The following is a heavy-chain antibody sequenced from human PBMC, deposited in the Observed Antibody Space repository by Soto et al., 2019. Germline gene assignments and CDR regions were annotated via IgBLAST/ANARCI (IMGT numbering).Heavy chain of an antibody. CDR3: ARRPSYSSGYFDY. J-gene: IGHJ4*02. CDR1: GYSFTSYS. D-gene: IGHD6-19*01. Sequence: PGQSLKISSKGSGYSFTSYSIGWVRQMPGKGLEWMGIIYPGDSDTRYSPSFQGQVTISADKSISTAYLQWRSLKASDTAMYYCARRPSYSSGYFDYWGQGTLVTVSS. V-gene: IGHV5-51*01. CDR2: IYPGDSDT.